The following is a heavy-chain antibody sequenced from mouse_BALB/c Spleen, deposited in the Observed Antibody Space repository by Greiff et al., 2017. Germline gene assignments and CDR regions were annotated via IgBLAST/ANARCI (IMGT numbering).Heavy chain of an antibody. J-gene: IGHJ3*01. D-gene: IGHD1-1*01. V-gene: IGHV2-6-7*02. CDR1: GFSLTGYG. CDR3: AREENYYGSSTFAY. CDR2: IWGDGST. Sequence: VQLQESGPGLVAPSQSLSITCTVSGFSLTGYGVNWVRQPPGKGLEWLGMIWGDGSTDYNSALKSRLSISKDNSKSQVFLKMNSLQTDDTARYYCAREENYYGSSTFAYWGQGTLVTVSA.